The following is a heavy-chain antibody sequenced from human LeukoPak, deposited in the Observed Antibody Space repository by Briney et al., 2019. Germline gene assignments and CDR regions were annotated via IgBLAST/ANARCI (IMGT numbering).Heavy chain of an antibody. D-gene: IGHD2-2*01. CDR1: GFTFSSYS. CDR2: ISSSSSYI. V-gene: IGHV3-21*01. J-gene: IGHJ4*02. CDR3: AMGVVVVPAAINYFDY. Sequence: GGSLRLSCAASGFTFSSYSMNWVRQAPGKGLEWVSSISSSSSYIYYADSVKGRFTISRDNAKNSLYLQMNSLRAEDTAVYYCAMGVVVVPAAINYFDYWGQGTLVTVSS.